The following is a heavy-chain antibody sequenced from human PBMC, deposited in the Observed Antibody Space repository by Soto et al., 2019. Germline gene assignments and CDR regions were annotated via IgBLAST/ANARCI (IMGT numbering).Heavy chain of an antibody. CDR1: GGSISSGGYY. J-gene: IGHJ5*02. Sequence: QVQLQESGPGLVKPSQTLSLTCTVSGGSISSGGYYWSWIRQHPGKGLEWIGYIYYSGFTYYNPSLKRLVPISVDSSKTQLSLKLISVTAADTAGYYCARSIDPWGQGTLVTVSS. V-gene: IGHV4-31*01. CDR2: IYYSGFT. CDR3: ARSIDP.